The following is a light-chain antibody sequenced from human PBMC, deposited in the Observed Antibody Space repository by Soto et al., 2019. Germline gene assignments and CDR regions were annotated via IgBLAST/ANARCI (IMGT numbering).Light chain of an antibody. J-gene: IGKJ5*01. CDR1: RSVSNY. V-gene: IGKV3-11*01. CDR3: QQRSYWPIT. Sequence: DMVWTQSPASLSLYPWESATLSCRASRSVSNYLAWYQQKPGQAPRLLIYDASSRPTDIPARFSGSGSGTDFALTISSLEPEDFALYYCQQRSYWPITFGQGTRLEI. CDR2: DAS.